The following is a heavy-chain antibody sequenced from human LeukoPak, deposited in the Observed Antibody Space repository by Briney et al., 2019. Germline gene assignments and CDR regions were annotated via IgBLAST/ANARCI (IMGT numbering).Heavy chain of an antibody. V-gene: IGHV4-59*01. Sequence: SETLSLTCTVSGGSISTYYWNWIRQPPGKGLEWIGYIYDSGSTNYNPSLKSRVTISVDASMNQFSLKLSSVTAADTAVYYCARNPRYYYYMDVWGQGTTVTVSS. J-gene: IGHJ6*03. CDR1: GGSISTYY. CDR3: ARNPRYYYYMDV. CDR2: IYDSGST.